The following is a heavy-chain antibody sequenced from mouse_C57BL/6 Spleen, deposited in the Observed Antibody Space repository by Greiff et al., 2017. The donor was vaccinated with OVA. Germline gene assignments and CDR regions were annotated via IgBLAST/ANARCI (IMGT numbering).Heavy chain of an antibody. D-gene: IGHD6-5*01. CDR1: GYTVTDYY. V-gene: IGHV1-26*01. CDR3: ARYADYFDY. Sequence: EVPLQQSGPELVKPGASVKISCKASGYTVTDYYMNWVKQSHGKSLEWIGDINPNNGGTSYNQKFKGKATLTVDKSSSTAYMELRSLTSEDSAVYYCARYADYFDYWGQGTTLTVSS. J-gene: IGHJ2*01. CDR2: INPNNGGT.